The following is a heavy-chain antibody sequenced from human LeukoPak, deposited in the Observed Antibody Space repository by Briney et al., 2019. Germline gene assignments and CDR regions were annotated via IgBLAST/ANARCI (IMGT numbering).Heavy chain of an antibody. CDR2: IYYSGST. CDR1: GGSISSSSYY. D-gene: IGHD3-3*01. Sequence: SGSLSLTCTVSGGSISSSSYYWGWIRQPPGKGLEWLVSIYYSGSTYYNPSLKSRVTISVDTSKNQFSLKLSSVTAADTAVYYCAGCITIFGVVSNWFDHWGQGTLVTVSS. CDR3: AGCITIFGVVSNWFDH. J-gene: IGHJ5*02. V-gene: IGHV4-39*01.